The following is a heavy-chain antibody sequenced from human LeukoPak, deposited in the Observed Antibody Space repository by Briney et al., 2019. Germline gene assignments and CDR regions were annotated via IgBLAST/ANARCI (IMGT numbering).Heavy chain of an antibody. CDR2: IYYSGST. CDR1: GGSISSYY. V-gene: IGHV4-59*01. D-gene: IGHD3-22*01. CDR3: ARDYYDSSCFHRTFDI. Sequence: SETLSLTCTVSGGSISSYYWSWIRQPPGKGLEWIGYIYYSGSTNYNPSLKSRVTISVDTSKNQFSLKLSSVTAADTAVYYCARDYYDSSCFHRTFDIWGQGTMVTVSS. J-gene: IGHJ3*02.